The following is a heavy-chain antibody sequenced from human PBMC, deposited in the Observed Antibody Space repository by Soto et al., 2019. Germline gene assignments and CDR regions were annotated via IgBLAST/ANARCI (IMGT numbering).Heavy chain of an antibody. Sequence: PSETLSLTCAVYGGSFSGYYWSWIRQPPGKGLEWIGEINHSGSTNYNPSLKSRVTISVDTSKNQFSLKLSSVTAADTAVYYCASRRRGIAARPTSQRYNWFDPWGQGTLVTVSS. D-gene: IGHD6-6*01. CDR1: GGSFSGYY. CDR3: ASRRRGIAARPTSQRYNWFDP. J-gene: IGHJ5*02. V-gene: IGHV4-34*01. CDR2: INHSGST.